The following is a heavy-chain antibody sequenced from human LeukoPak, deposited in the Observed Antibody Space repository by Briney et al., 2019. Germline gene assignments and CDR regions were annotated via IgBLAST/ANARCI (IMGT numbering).Heavy chain of an antibody. CDR2: IYYSGST. Sequence: SQTLSLTCTVSGGSISSGDYYWSWIRQPPGKGLECIGYIYYSGSTYYNPSLKSRVTISVATSKNQFSLKLRSVTAADTAVYYCARVGANTTPAFDYWGQGTLVTVSS. V-gene: IGHV4-30-4*01. CDR1: GGSISSGDYY. D-gene: IGHD1-26*01. J-gene: IGHJ4*02. CDR3: ARVGANTTPAFDY.